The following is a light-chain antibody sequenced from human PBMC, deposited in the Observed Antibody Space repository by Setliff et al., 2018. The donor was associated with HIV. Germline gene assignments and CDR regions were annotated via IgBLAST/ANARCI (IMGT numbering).Light chain of an antibody. CDR2: DVS. V-gene: IGLV2-23*02. CDR3: CSYAGSSTSRV. CDR1: SSDVGGYNY. J-gene: IGLJ2*01. Sequence: QSVLTQPASVSGSPGQSITISCTGTSSDVGGYNYVSWYQQHPGKAPKLMIYDVSKRPSGVSNRFSGSKSGNTASLTISGLQAEDEADYYCCSYAGSSTSRVFGGGTKVTVL.